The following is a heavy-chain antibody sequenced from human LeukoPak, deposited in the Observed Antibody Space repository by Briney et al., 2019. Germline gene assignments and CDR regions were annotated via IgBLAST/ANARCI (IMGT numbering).Heavy chain of an antibody. CDR2: IRHDGSNI. D-gene: IGHD1-14*01. CDR3: AKTGFQWGDYFYYMDV. Sequence: GGSLRLSCAASGFTFSNYAMHWVRQAPGKGLEWVAFIRHDGSNIYYADSVEGRFTISRDNSKNTLYLQMNSLIAEDTAVYYCAKTGFQWGDYFYYMDVWGKGTTVTVSS. J-gene: IGHJ6*03. CDR1: GFTFSNYA. V-gene: IGHV3-30*02.